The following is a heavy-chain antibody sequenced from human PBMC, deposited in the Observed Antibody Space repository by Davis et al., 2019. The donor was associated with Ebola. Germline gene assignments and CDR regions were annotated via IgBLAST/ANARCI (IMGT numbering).Heavy chain of an antibody. CDR2: IHYSGNT. CDR1: GGSITGYH. J-gene: IGHJ3*02. D-gene: IGHD2-8*01. V-gene: IGHV4-59*08. CDR3: ARGGVPGGFDI. Sequence: SETLSLTCTVSGGSITGYHWSWIRQPPGKGLEWIGYIHYSGNTNYNPSLKSRVTISLDTSKNQFSLNLSSVTAADTAVYYCARGGVPGGFDIWGQGTMVTVSP.